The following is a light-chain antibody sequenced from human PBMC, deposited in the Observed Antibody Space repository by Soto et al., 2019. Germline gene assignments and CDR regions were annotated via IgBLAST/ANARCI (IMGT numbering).Light chain of an antibody. Sequence: QSVLTQPPLVSGAPGQRVTISCTGSSSNIGAGYGVHWYQQVPGTAPKLLIYGNSNRPSGVPDRFSGSKSGTSASLAITGLQAEDEADYYCQSYDSSLSGWVFGGGTKLTVL. V-gene: IGLV1-40*01. CDR1: SSNIGAGYG. J-gene: IGLJ3*02. CDR3: QSYDSSLSGWV. CDR2: GNS.